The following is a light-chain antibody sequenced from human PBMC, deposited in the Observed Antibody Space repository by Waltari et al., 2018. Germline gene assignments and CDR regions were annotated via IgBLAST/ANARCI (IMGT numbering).Light chain of an antibody. CDR2: ANI. CDR3: QSYDRSLSVRV. CDR1: SSNIGAGYD. J-gene: IGLJ2*01. V-gene: IGLV1-40*01. Sequence: QSVLTQPPSVSGAPGQRVTISCTGSSSNIGAGYDVHWYQQLPGSAPKLLIYANIDRPSGGPDLFAGSNSGTSASLAITGLQAEYEADYYCQSYDRSLSVRVFGGGTKLTVL.